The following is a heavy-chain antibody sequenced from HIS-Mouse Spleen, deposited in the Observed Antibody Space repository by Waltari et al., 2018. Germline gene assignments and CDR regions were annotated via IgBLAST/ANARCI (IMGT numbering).Heavy chain of an antibody. D-gene: IGHD6-13*01. V-gene: IGHV4-39*07. CDR3: AREIPYSSSWYDWYFDL. Sequence: QLQLQESGPGLAKPSETLSLTCTVSGGSISSSSYYWGWLRQPPGKGLEWIGSIYYRGSTYYNPSLKSRVTISVDTSKNQFSLKLSSVTAADTAVYYCAREIPYSSSWYDWYFDLWGRGTLVTVSS. J-gene: IGHJ2*01. CDR2: IYYRGST. CDR1: GGSISSSSYY.